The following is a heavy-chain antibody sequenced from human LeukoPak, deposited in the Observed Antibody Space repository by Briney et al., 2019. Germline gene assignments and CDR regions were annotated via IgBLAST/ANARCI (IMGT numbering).Heavy chain of an antibody. CDR2: IYTSGST. CDR1: GGSISSGSYY. V-gene: IGHV4-61*02. J-gene: IGHJ5*02. CDR3: ARADHERSVVVPAAGNWFDP. D-gene: IGHD2-2*01. Sequence: SETLSLTCTVSGGSISSGSYYWSWIRQPAGKGLEWIGRIYTSGSTNYNPSLKGRVTISVDTSKNQFSLKLSSVTAADTAVYYCARADHERSVVVPAAGNWFDPWGQGTLVTVSS.